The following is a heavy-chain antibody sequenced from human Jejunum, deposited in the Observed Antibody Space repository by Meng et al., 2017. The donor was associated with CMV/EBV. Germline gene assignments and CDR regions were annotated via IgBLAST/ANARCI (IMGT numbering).Heavy chain of an antibody. CDR3: ARGGEGYIDYYGMDV. CDR1: GGSLSIYS. CDR2: IYYSGST. V-gene: IGHV4-59*13. J-gene: IGHJ6*02. D-gene: IGHD5-18*01. Sequence: GGSLSIYSWSWLRPPPGKVLEWIGYIYYSGSTNYTPSLKSRVTISVDTSKNQFSLTLNSVTTADTAVYYCARGGEGYIDYYGMDVWGQGTTVTVSS.